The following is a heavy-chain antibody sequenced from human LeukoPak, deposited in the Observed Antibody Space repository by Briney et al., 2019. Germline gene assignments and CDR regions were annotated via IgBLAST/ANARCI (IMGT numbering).Heavy chain of an antibody. CDR2: ITNGGSST. J-gene: IGHJ4*02. CDR3: AREGYYGSGSPPSLYFDY. CDR1: GLTFSSHW. Sequence: GGSLRLSCAASGLTFSSHWMHWVRQAPGKGLVWVSRITNGGSSTTYADSVKGRFTISRDNSRSTLYLQMNSLRPEDTAIYYCAREGYYGSGSPPSLYFDYWGQGTLVTVSS. D-gene: IGHD3-10*01. V-gene: IGHV3-74*01.